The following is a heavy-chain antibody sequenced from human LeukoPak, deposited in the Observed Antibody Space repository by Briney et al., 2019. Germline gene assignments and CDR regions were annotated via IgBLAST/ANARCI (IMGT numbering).Heavy chain of an antibody. CDR2: IYYSGST. CDR3: ARESDILTGYWDY. CDR1: GGSVSSGGYY. V-gene: IGHV4-31*03. D-gene: IGHD3-9*01. J-gene: IGHJ4*02. Sequence: ASETLSLTCTVSGGSVSSGGYYWSWIRQHPGKGLEWIGYIYYSGSTYYNPSLKSRVTISVDTSKNQFSLKLSSVTAADTAVYYCARESDILTGYWDYWGQGTLVTVSS.